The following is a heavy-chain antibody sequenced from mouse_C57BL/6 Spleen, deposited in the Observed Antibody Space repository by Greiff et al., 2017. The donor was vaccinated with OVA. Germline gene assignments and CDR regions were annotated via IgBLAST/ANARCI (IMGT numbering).Heavy chain of an antibody. V-gene: IGHV1-42*01. CDR3: ARAPYYYGSSYGYFDV. J-gene: IGHJ1*03. CDR1: GYSFTGYY. D-gene: IGHD1-1*01. Sequence: EVQRVESGPELVKPGASVKISCKASGYSFTGYYMNWVKQSPEKSLEWIGEINPSTGGTTYNQKFKAKATLTVDKSSSTAYMQLKSLTSEDSAVYYCARAPYYYGSSYGYFDVWGTGTTVTVSS. CDR2: INPSTGGT.